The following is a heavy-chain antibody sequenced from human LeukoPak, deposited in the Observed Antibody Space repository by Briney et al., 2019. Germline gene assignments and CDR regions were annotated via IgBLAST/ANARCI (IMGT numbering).Heavy chain of an antibody. D-gene: IGHD5-12*01. V-gene: IGHV4-38-2*02. J-gene: IGHJ3*02. Sequence: PSETLSLTCTVSGYSISSSYYWGWIRQPPGKGLEWIGSIYHSGSTYYNPSLKSRVTIAVETSKNQFSLKLSSVTAADKAVYYCARSCRILDIVATIRARLGGNGFDIWGQGTMVTVSS. CDR1: GYSISSSYY. CDR3: ARSCRILDIVATIRARLGGNGFDI. CDR2: IYHSGST.